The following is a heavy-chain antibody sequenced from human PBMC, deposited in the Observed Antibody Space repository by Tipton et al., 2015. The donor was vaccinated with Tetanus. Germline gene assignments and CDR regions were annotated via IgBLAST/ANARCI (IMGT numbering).Heavy chain of an antibody. CDR3: ARAYGDSSELDY. CDR1: GFTFSSYG. J-gene: IGHJ4*02. Sequence: SLRLSCAASGFTFSSYGMHWVRQAPGKGLEWVAVIWYDGSNKYYADSVKGRFTISRDNSKNTLYLQMNSLRAEDTAVYYCARAYGDSSELDYWGQGTLVTVSS. CDR2: IWYDGSNK. V-gene: IGHV3-33*01. D-gene: IGHD4-17*01.